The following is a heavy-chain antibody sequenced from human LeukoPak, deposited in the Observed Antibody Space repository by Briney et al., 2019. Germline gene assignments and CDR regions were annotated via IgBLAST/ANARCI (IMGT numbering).Heavy chain of an antibody. Sequence: SVKVSCKASGGTFSSYAISWVRQAPGQGLEWMGGIIPIFGTANYAQKFQGRVSITADESTSTAYMELSSLRSDDMAVYYCARDHYAHDYGDYYFDYWGQGTLITVSS. V-gene: IGHV1-69*13. J-gene: IGHJ4*02. CDR1: GGTFSSYA. D-gene: IGHD4-17*01. CDR3: ARDHYAHDYGDYYFDY. CDR2: IIPIFGTA.